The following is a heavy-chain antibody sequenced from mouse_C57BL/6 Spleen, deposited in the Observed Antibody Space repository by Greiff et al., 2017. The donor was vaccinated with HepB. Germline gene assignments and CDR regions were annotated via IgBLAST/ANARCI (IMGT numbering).Heavy chain of an antibody. D-gene: IGHD3-2*02. CDR2: INPSTGGT. Sequence: EVQLQQSGPELVKPGASVKISCKASGYSFTGYYMNWVKQSPEKSLEWIGEINPSTGGTTYNQKFKAKATLTVDKSSSTAYMQLKSLTSEDSAVYYCARLDSSGYRGFAYWGQGTLVTVSA. CDR1: GYSFTGYY. CDR3: ARLDSSGYRGFAY. J-gene: IGHJ3*01. V-gene: IGHV1-42*01.